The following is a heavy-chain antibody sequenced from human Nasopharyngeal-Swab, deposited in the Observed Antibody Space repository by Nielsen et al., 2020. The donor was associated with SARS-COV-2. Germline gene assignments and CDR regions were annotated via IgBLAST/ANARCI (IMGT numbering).Heavy chain of an antibody. D-gene: IGHD6-13*01. CDR1: GGSISSSSYY. Sequence: SETLSLTCTVSGGSISSSSYYWGWIRQPPGKGLEWIGSIYYSGSTYYNPSLKSRVTISVDTSKNQFPLKLSSVTAADTAVYYCAREGQQLVLGDMDVWGKGTTVTVSS. CDR2: IYYSGST. V-gene: IGHV4-39*06. CDR3: AREGQQLVLGDMDV. J-gene: IGHJ6*03.